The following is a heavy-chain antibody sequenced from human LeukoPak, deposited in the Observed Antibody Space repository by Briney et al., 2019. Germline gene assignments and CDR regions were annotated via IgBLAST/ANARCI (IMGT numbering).Heavy chain of an antibody. CDR2: MNPNSGNT. CDR1: GYTFTSYD. CDR3: AREGNLRGPSSVDFDWLPDTYYYYYYYMDV. V-gene: IGHV1-8*01. Sequence: ASVKVSCKASGYTFTSYDINWVRQATGQGLEWMGWMNPNSGNTGYAQRFQGRVTMTRNTSISTAYMELSSLRSEDTAVYYCAREGNLRGPSSVDFDWLPDTYYYYYYYMDVWGKGTTVTISS. D-gene: IGHD3-9*01. J-gene: IGHJ6*03.